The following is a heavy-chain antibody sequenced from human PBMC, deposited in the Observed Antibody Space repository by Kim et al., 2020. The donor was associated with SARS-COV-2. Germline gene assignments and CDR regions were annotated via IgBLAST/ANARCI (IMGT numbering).Heavy chain of an antibody. CDR1: GFTFSSYG. CDR3: AKVPITMIEIFQH. D-gene: IGHD3-22*01. CDR2: ISYDGSNK. Sequence: GGSLRLSCAASGFTFSSYGMHWVRQAPGKGLEWVAVISYDGSNKYYADSVKGRFTISRDNSKNTLYLQMNSLRAEDTAVYYCAKVPITMIEIFQHWGQGTLVTVSS. J-gene: IGHJ1*01. V-gene: IGHV3-30*18.